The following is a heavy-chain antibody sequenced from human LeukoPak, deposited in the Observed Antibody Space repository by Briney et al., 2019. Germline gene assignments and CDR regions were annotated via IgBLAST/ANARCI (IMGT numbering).Heavy chain of an antibody. J-gene: IGHJ4*02. V-gene: IGHV1-2*06. CDR1: GYTFTGYY. Sequence: ASVKVSCKASGYTFTGYYMHWVRQAPGQGLEWMGRINPNSGGTNYAQKFQGRVTMTRDTSISTAHMELSRLRSDDTAVYYCARDDEASRFRYSSSYCGLDYWGQGTLVTVSS. CDR3: ARDDEASRFRYSSSYCGLDY. CDR2: INPNSGGT. D-gene: IGHD6-6*01.